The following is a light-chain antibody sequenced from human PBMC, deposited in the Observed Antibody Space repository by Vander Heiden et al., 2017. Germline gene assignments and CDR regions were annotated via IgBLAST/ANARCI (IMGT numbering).Light chain of an antibody. Sequence: EIVMTQSPATLSVSPGERATLSCRASQSVSSNLAWYQQKPGQAPRLLIYGASTRATGIPARFSGSGSGTEFTLTISSRQSEDFAVYYCQQDNNWPPVTFGGGTKVEIK. J-gene: IGKJ4*01. V-gene: IGKV3-15*01. CDR3: QQDNNWPPVT. CDR2: GAS. CDR1: QSVSSN.